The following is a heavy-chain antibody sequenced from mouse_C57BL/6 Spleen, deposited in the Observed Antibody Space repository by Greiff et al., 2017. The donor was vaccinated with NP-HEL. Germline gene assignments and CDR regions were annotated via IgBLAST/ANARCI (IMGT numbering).Heavy chain of an antibody. Sequence: QVQLQQSGPELVKPGASVKISCKASGYAFSSSWMNWVKQRPGKGLEWIGRIYPGDGDTNYNGKFKGKATLTADKSSSTAYMQLSSLTSEDSAVYFCARGGYITTVSYYFDYWGQGTTLTVSS. V-gene: IGHV1-82*01. J-gene: IGHJ2*01. D-gene: IGHD1-1*01. CDR3: ARGGYITTVSYYFDY. CDR1: GYAFSSSW. CDR2: IYPGDGDT.